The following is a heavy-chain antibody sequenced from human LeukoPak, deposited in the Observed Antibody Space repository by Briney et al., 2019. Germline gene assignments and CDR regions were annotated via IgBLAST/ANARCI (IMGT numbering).Heavy chain of an antibody. CDR3: KVGSRTRAVAFDF. D-gene: IGHD1-26*01. J-gene: IGHJ4*02. V-gene: IGHV3-53*01. Sequence: GGSLRLSCAASGFTVNSNCMSWVRQAPGKGLEWVSVIYSGGNTYYADSVKGRFTISRDNSKNTLYLQMNSLRAEDTAVYYCKVGSRTRAVAFDFWGQGTLVTVSS. CDR2: IYSGGNT. CDR1: GFTVNSNC.